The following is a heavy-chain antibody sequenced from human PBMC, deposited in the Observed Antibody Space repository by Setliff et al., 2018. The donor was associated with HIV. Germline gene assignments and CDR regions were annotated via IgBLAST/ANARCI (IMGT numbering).Heavy chain of an antibody. D-gene: IGHD6-6*01. CDR2: ISSSSTYI. V-gene: IGHV3-21*01. Sequence: GGSLRLSCAASGFTFSSYRMNWVRQAPGKGLEWVSSISSSSTYIYYADSVKGRFTISRDNAKNSLYLQMNSLRAEDTAVYYCAREALVSSYYFDYWGQGTLVTVSS. CDR3: AREALVSSYYFDY. J-gene: IGHJ4*02. CDR1: GFTFSSYR.